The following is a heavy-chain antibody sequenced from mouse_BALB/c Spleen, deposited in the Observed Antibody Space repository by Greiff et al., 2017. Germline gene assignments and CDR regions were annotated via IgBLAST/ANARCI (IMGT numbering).Heavy chain of an antibody. J-gene: IGHJ3*01. CDR3: ASAPITTASFAY. D-gene: IGHD1-2*01. Sequence: EVQLQQSGPELVKPGASVKISCKASGYSFTGYYMHWVKQSHVKSLEWIGRINPYNGATSYNQNFKDKASLTVDKSSSTAYMELHSLTSEDSAVYYCASAPITTASFAYWGQGTLVTVSA. CDR1: GYSFTGYY. CDR2: INPYNGAT. V-gene: IGHV1-31*01.